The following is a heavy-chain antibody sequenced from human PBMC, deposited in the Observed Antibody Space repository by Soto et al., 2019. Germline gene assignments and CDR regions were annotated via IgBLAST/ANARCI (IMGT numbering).Heavy chain of an antibody. D-gene: IGHD2-15*01. CDR3: ATDLCSGGSCFFAFDI. J-gene: IGHJ3*02. CDR2: FDPEDGET. CDR1: GYTLTELS. V-gene: IGHV1-24*01. Sequence: GASVKVSCKVSGYTLTELSMHWVRQAPGKGLEWMGGFDPEDGETIYAQKFQGRVTMTEDTSTDTAYMELSSLRPEDTAVYYCATDLCSGGSCFFAFDIWGQGTMVTVS.